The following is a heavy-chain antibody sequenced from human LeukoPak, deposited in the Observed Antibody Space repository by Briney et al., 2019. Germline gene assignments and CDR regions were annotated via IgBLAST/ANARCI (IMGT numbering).Heavy chain of an antibody. J-gene: IGHJ5*02. CDR1: GFTFSSYA. V-gene: IGHV3-23*01. Sequence: GGSLRLSCAASGFTFSSYAMSWVRQAPGKGLEWVSAISGSGGSTYYADSVKGRFTISRDNSKNTLYLQMNSLRAEDTAVYHCAKAGAYSSGYYYMSWGQGTLVTVSS. CDR2: ISGSGGST. CDR3: AKAGAYSSGYYYMS. D-gene: IGHD3-22*01.